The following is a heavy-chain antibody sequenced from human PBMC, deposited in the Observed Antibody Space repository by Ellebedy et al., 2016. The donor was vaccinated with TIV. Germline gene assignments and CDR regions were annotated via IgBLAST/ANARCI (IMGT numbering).Heavy chain of an antibody. CDR3: ARLEPAYYYAMDV. D-gene: IGHD1-26*01. Sequence: MPSETLSLTCGVSGGPIRGSGSYWGWIRQPPGKGLEWIGSLLHTGSPYYKPSLESRVTMSIDSSKNQFSLELRSLTAADTAVYYCARLEPAYYYAMDVWGQGTTVIVSS. CDR1: GGPIRGSGSY. J-gene: IGHJ6*02. V-gene: IGHV4-39*01. CDR2: LLHTGSP.